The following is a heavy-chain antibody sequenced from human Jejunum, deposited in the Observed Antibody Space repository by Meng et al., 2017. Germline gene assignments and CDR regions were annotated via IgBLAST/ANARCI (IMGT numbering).Heavy chain of an antibody. Sequence: GGSLRLSCAASGFTFSGSYMNWVRQAPGKGLEWVANINQDGSEKRNVDSVKGRFTISRDNAKNTLYLQMNSLRVEDTAGYYCGSWGSRNYWGQGTLVTVSS. CDR2: INQDGSEK. D-gene: IGHD3-16*01. CDR3: GSWGSRNY. CDR1: GFTFSGSY. J-gene: IGHJ4*02. V-gene: IGHV3-7*01.